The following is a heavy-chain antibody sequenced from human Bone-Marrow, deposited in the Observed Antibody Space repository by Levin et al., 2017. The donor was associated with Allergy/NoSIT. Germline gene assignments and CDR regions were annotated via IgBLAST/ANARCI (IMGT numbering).Heavy chain of an antibody. J-gene: IGHJ6*02. CDR2: MTGSSRRT. CDR1: GLTFRNYA. V-gene: IGHV3-23*01. Sequence: PGGSLRLSCVASGLTFRNYAMNWVRQAPGRGLEWVSGMTGSSRRTYYADSVKGRFTISRDNSENTLNLQMDSLGIEDTAIYYCAKSSAVGVETPPYYYPMDVWGQGTTVVVSS. D-gene: IGHD1-26*01. CDR3: AKSSAVGVETPPYYYPMDV.